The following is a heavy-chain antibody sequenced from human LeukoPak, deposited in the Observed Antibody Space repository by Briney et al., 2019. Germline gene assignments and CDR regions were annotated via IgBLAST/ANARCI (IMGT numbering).Heavy chain of an antibody. Sequence: GGSLRLSCAASGFTFSSYGMSWVRQAPGKGLVWVSSISGSSTYIYYADTMKGRFTISRDNAKNSLYLQMNSLRAEDTAVYYCARFRTGTADAFDIWGQGTMVTVSS. V-gene: IGHV3-21*01. CDR3: ARFRTGTADAFDI. D-gene: IGHD1-7*01. CDR1: GFTFSSYG. J-gene: IGHJ3*02. CDR2: ISGSSTYI.